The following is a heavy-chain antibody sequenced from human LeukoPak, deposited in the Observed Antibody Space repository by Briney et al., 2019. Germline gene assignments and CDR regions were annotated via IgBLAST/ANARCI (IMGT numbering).Heavy chain of an antibody. CDR3: AKRVATYHFES. Sequence: PGGSLRLSCAASGFTFSTYEMNWVRQAPGKGLEWLSYISGSGGSTYYADSVKGRFTISRDNSKNTLYLQMSSLRAEDTALYFCAKRVATYHFESWGQGTLVTVSS. CDR1: GFTFSTYE. V-gene: IGHV3-23*01. J-gene: IGHJ4*02. CDR2: ISGSGGST. D-gene: IGHD1-1*01.